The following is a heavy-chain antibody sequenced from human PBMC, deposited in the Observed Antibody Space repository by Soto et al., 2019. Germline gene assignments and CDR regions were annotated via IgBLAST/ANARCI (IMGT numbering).Heavy chain of an antibody. V-gene: IGHV4-31*03. J-gene: IGHJ4*02. CDR2: IYYSGST. Sequence: ASETLSLTCTVSGGSISSGGYYWSWIRQHPGKGLEWIGYIYYSGSTYYNPSLKSRVTISVDTSKNQFSLKLSSVTAADTAVYYCARSNRAAAGTPAFLGYWGQGTLVTVSS. CDR1: GGSISSGGYY. D-gene: IGHD6-13*01. CDR3: ARSNRAAAGTPAFLGY.